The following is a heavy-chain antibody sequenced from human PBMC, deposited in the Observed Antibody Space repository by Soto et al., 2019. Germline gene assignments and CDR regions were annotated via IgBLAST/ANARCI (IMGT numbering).Heavy chain of an antibody. CDR1: GYIFTSYG. Sequence: QVQLVQSGAEVRKPGASVQVSCKASGYIFTSYGISWVRQAPGQGLXWMGWINTDNGNTKYAQKFEGRVTMTRDRSTATAYMELRSLRSDDTAVYYCXXVGLXXXXVPFGVRWGQGTQVTVSS. J-gene: IGHJ4*02. CDR3: XXVGLXXXXVPFGVR. D-gene: IGHD3-10*01. CDR2: INTDNGNT. V-gene: IGHV1-18*04.